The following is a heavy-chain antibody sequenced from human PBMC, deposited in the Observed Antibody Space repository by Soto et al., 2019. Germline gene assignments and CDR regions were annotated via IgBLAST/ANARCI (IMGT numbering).Heavy chain of an antibody. V-gene: IGHV3-33*01. CDR1: GFTFSSYG. CDR2: IWYDGSNK. D-gene: IGHD5-18*01. CDR3: ARHGYNYGGGYFDY. J-gene: IGHJ4*02. Sequence: GGSLRLSCAASGFTFSSYGMHWVRQAPGKGLEWVAVIWYDGSNKYYADSVKGRFTISRDNSKNTLYLQMNSLRAEDTAVYYCARHGYNYGGGYFDYWGQGALVPVSS.